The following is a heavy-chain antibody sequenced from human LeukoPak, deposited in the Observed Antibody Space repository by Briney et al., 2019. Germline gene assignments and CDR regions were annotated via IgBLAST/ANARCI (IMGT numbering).Heavy chain of an antibody. CDR3: AKSHPAVTTTDWYFDL. D-gene: IGHD4-17*01. Sequence: SETLSLTCTVSHDSFTSDFWSWIRQPPGRGLQWIGYISYSGNTKYNPSLKSRVTISGDRSKNHFYLRMTSVTALDTAVYYCAKSHPAVTTTDWYFDLWGRGTLVTVSS. CDR1: HDSFTSDF. V-gene: IGHV4-59*01. J-gene: IGHJ2*01. CDR2: ISYSGNT.